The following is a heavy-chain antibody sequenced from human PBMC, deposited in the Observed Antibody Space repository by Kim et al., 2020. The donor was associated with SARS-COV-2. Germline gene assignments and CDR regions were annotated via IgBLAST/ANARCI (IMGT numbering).Heavy chain of an antibody. CDR3: ATDQPEGHFDY. V-gene: IGHV3-11*01. J-gene: IGHJ4*02. CDR1: GFTFSDSY. Sequence: GGSLRLSCAASGFTFSDSYMSWIRQAPGKGLEWLSYISDTGSTIYSADSVKGRFTVSRDNAKNSLYLQLNSLRAEDTPVYYCATDQPEGHFDYWGQGTLVTVSS. CDR2: ISDTGSTI.